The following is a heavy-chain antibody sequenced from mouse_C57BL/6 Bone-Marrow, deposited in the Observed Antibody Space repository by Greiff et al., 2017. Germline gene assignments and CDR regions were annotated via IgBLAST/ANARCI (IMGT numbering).Heavy chain of an antibody. Sequence: VKLVESGAELVRPGASVKLSCTASGFNIKDDYMHWVKQTPVHGLEWIGAIDPETGGTAYNQKFKGKAILTADKSSSTAYMELRSLTSEDSAVYYCTRGGDYWYFDVWGTGTTVTVSS. CDR1: GFNIKDDY. J-gene: IGHJ1*03. CDR3: TRGGDYWYFDV. CDR2: IDPETGGT. V-gene: IGHV1-15*01.